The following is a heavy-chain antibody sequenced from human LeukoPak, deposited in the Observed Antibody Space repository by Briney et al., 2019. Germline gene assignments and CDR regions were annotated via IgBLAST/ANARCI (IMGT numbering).Heavy chain of an antibody. J-gene: IGHJ4*02. D-gene: IGHD6-6*01. CDR3: ARDMRIAARMGGY. Sequence: ASVKVSCKSSGYTFTGYYMHWVRQAPGQGLEWMGWINPNSGGTNYAQKFQGRVTMTSDTSISTAYMELSRLRSDDTAVYYCARDMRIAARMGGYWGQGTLVTVSS. CDR1: GYTFTGYY. CDR2: INPNSGGT. V-gene: IGHV1-2*02.